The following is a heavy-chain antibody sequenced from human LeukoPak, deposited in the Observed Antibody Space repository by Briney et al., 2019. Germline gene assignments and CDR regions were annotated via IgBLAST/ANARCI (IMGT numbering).Heavy chain of an antibody. Sequence: SQTLSLTCAISGDSVSSISVAWNWIRLSPSRGLEWLGRTYYRSKWYYEYAVSVKSRINISPDTSKNQFSLQLTSVTPEDTAVYYCSLARSEYHYGMDVWGQGTTVTVSS. CDR3: SLARSEYHYGMDV. J-gene: IGHJ6*02. CDR1: GDSVSSISVA. V-gene: IGHV6-1*01. CDR2: TYYRSKWYY.